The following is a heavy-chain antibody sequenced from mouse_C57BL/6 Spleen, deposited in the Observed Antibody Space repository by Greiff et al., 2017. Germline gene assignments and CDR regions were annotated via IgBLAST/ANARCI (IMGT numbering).Heavy chain of an antibody. Sequence: VQLQQSGPELVKPGASVKISCKASGYTFTDYYINWVKQRPGQGLAWIGWIYPGSGNTKYNEKFKGKATLTVDTSSSTAYMQLSSLTSEDSAVYFCARCSSYGDYFDYWGQGTTLTVSS. CDR3: ARCSSYGDYFDY. CDR2: IYPGSGNT. CDR1: GYTFTDYY. V-gene: IGHV1-84*01. J-gene: IGHJ2*01. D-gene: IGHD1-1*01.